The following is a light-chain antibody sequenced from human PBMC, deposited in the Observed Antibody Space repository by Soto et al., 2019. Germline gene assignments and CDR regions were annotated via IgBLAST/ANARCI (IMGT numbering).Light chain of an antibody. CDR3: QSYDSSLGGWV. Sequence: QSVLTQPPPVSGAPGQRVTISCTGSSSNIGAGYDVHWYQQLPGTAPKLLIYGNNNRPSGVPDRFSGSKSDTSASLAITGLQAGDEADYYCQSYDSSLGGWVFGGGTKLTVL. CDR2: GNN. V-gene: IGLV1-40*01. J-gene: IGLJ3*02. CDR1: SSNIGAGYD.